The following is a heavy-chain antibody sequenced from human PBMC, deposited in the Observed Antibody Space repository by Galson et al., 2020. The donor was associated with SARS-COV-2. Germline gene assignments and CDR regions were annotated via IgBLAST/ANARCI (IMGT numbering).Heavy chain of an antibody. CDR1: GFTFSSYS. J-gene: IGHJ6*02. D-gene: IGHD3-3*01. V-gene: IGHV3-21*01. Sequence: GESLKISCAASGFTFSSYSMNWVRQAPGKGLEWVSSISSSSSYIYYADSVKGRFTISRDNAKNSLYLQMNSLRAEDTAVYYCARDPSSPRITIFGVVTDYYYYGMDGWGQGTTVTDSS. CDR3: ARDPSSPRITIFGVVTDYYYYGMDG. CDR2: ISSSSSYI.